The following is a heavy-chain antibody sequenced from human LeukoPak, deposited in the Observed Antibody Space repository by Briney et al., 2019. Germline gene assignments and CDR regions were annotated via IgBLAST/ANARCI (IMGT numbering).Heavy chain of an antibody. J-gene: IGHJ4*02. CDR1: GFTFSSYA. Sequence: GGSLRLSCAASGFTFSSYAMHWVRQAPGKGLEWVAVISYDGSNKYYADSVKGRFTISRDSSKNTLYLQMNSLKTEDTAVYYCTTDMYYYDSSGYPFDYWGQGTLVTVSS. CDR3: TTDMYYYDSSGYPFDY. CDR2: ISYDGSNK. D-gene: IGHD3-22*01. V-gene: IGHV3-30-3*01.